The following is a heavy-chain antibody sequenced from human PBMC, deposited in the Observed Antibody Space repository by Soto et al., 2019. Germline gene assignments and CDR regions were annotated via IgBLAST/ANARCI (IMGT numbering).Heavy chain of an antibody. CDR1: GGSISSSSYY. Sequence: QLQLQESGPGLVKPSETLSLTCTVSGGSISSSSYYWGWIRQPPGKGLEWIGSIYYSGSTYYNPSLKSRVTISVDTSKNQFSLKLSSVTAADTAVYYCARHQSSRVAARGEVSFDYWGQGTLVTVSS. J-gene: IGHJ4*02. V-gene: IGHV4-39*01. D-gene: IGHD6-6*01. CDR3: ARHQSSRVAARGEVSFDY. CDR2: IYYSGST.